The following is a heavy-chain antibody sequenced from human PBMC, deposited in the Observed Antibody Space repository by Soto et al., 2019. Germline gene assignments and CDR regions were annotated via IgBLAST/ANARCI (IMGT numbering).Heavy chain of an antibody. CDR3: AHTRRYSYGLPFGY. V-gene: IGHV2-5*02. Sequence: QITLKESGPTLVKPTQTLTLTCTFSGFSLSTSGVGVGWIRQPPGKALEWLALIYWDDDKRYSPSLKSRLTTXQXTXXNQVVLTMTNMDPVDTATYYCAHTRRYSYGLPFGYWGQGTLVTVSS. J-gene: IGHJ4*02. D-gene: IGHD5-18*01. CDR1: GFSLSTSGVG. CDR2: IYWDDDK.